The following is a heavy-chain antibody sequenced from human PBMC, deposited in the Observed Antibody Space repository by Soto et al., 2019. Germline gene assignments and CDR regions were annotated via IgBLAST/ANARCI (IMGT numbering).Heavy chain of an antibody. CDR3: ETFNRPYGYFDY. Sequence: ASVKVSCKVSGYTLTELSMHWVRQAPGKGLEWMGGFDPEDGETIYAQKFQGRVTMTEDTSTDTAYMELSSLRSEDTAVYYCETFNRPYGYFDYWGQGTLVTVSS. CDR2: FDPEDGET. D-gene: IGHD4-17*01. J-gene: IGHJ4*02. CDR1: GYTLTELS. V-gene: IGHV1-24*01.